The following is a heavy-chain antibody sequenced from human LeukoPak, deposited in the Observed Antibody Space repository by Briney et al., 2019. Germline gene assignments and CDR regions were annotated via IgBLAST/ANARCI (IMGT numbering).Heavy chain of an antibody. Sequence: SQTLSLTCTVSGAGGSISSGGYYWSWIRQDPGKGLEWIGYIYYSGTIYYNPSLQSRLTISIDTSKTHFSLQLNFMTDADAAVYYCARDINGYNSLDSWGQGTLVTVSS. CDR3: ARDINGYNSLDS. CDR1: GAGGSISSGGYY. V-gene: IGHV4-31*03. D-gene: IGHD5-24*01. J-gene: IGHJ4*02. CDR2: IYYSGTI.